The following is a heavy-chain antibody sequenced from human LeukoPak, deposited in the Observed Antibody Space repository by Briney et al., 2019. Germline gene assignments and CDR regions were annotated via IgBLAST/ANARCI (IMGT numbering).Heavy chain of an antibody. J-gene: IGHJ6*03. CDR3: AKDRGGYYPSYYYYMDV. CDR2: IRYDGSNK. D-gene: IGHD3-22*01. V-gene: IGHV3-30*02. CDR1: GFTSSSYG. Sequence: GGSLRLSCAASGFTSSSYGMHWVRQAPGKGLEWVAFIRYDGSNKYYADSVKGRFTISRDNSKNTLYLQMNSLRAEDTAVYYCAKDRGGYYPSYYYYMDVWGKGTTVTISS.